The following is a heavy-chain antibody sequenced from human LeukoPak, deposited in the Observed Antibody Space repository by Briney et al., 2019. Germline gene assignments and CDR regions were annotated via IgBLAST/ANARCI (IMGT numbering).Heavy chain of an antibody. V-gene: IGHV1-18*01. CDR1: GYTFTSYA. Sequence: GASVKVSCKASGYTFTSYAITWVRQAPGQGLEWMGRITAYDGNTNYAQNFQGRVTMTADTSTSTAYMELRSLRSDDTAVYYCARVGLVPGASRNWFDPWGQGTLVTVSS. CDR2: ITAYDGNT. D-gene: IGHD2-2*01. J-gene: IGHJ5*02. CDR3: ARVGLVPGASRNWFDP.